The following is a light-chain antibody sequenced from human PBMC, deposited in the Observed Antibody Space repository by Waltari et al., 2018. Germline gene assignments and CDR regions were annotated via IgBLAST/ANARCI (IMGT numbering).Light chain of an antibody. CDR3: CAYAGSAI. CDR2: DVN. Sequence: QSALTQPRSVSGSPGQSVTIPCTGTRCAVGSYKYVCWYQQHPGKAPKLMIYDVNKRPSGVPDRFSGSKSGNTASLTISGLQAEDEADYYCCAYAGSAIFGGGTELTVL. J-gene: IGLJ2*01. CDR1: RCAVGSYKY. V-gene: IGLV2-11*01.